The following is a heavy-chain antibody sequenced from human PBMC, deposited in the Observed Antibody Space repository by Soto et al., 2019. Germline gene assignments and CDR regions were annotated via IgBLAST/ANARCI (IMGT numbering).Heavy chain of an antibody. D-gene: IGHD5-18*01. V-gene: IGHV3-30-3*01. CDR1: GFTFSTYA. J-gene: IGHJ6*02. CDR2: ISYDGTNK. CDR3: AKDGGGYNYCYVMLDNYYSGLDV. Sequence: QVQLVESGGGVVQPGRSLRLSCAASGFTFSTYAMHWVRQAPGKGLEWVAGISYDGTNKYYADSVRGRFTISRDNSKNTMLLQMNSQRAEDTAVYYCAKDGGGYNYCYVMLDNYYSGLDVWGQGTTVNVSS.